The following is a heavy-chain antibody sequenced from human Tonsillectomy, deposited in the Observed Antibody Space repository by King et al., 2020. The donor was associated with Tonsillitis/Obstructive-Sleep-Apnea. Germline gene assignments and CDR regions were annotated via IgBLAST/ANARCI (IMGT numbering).Heavy chain of an antibody. CDR1: GYSFTSYW. D-gene: IGHD3-3*01. V-gene: IGHV5-10-1*01. CDR3: ARLRGNYDFWSCYYGNWDYFDS. CDR2: IDPTDSYT. J-gene: IGHJ4*02. Sequence: VQLVESGAEVKKPGESLRISCKGSGYSFTSYWISWLRQMPGKGLEWMGRIDPTDSYTNYSPSFQGHVTISADKSISTAYLQWSSLKASDTAMYYFARLRGNYDFWSCYYGNWDYFDSWGQGTLVTVSS.